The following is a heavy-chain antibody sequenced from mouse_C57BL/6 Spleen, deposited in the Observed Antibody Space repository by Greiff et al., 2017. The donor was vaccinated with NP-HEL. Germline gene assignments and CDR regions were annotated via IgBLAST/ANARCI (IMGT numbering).Heavy chain of an antibody. D-gene: IGHD2-1*01. Sequence: VQLQQSGTELVKPGASVKLSCKASGYTFTSYWMHWVKQRPGQGLEWIGNINPSNGGTNYNEKFKSKATLTVDKSSSTAYMQLSSLTSEDSAVYYCARTLYGNLYYYAMDYWGQGTSVTVSS. J-gene: IGHJ4*01. CDR3: ARTLYGNLYYYAMDY. CDR1: GYTFTSYW. CDR2: INPSNGGT. V-gene: IGHV1-53*01.